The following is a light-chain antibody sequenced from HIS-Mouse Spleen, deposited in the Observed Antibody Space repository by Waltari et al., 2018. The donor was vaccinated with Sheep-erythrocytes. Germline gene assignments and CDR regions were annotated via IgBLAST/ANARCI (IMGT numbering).Light chain of an antibody. CDR2: DAS. Sequence: AIQLTQSPSSLSASVGDSVTIPCRASQGISSALAWYQQKPGKAPKLLIYDASSLESGVPSRFSGSGSGTDFTLTISSLQPEDFATYYCQQFNSYPQTFGQGTKLEIK. CDR1: QGISSA. CDR3: QQFNSYPQT. V-gene: IGKV1-13*02. J-gene: IGKJ2*01.